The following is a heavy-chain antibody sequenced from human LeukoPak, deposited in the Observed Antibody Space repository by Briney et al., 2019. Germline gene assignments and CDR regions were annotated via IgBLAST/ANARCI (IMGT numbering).Heavy chain of an antibody. CDR3: AKDISPRGVGAFDY. J-gene: IGHJ4*02. V-gene: IGHV3-9*01. CDR1: GFTFDDYA. CDR2: ISWNSGSI. D-gene: IGHD1-26*01. Sequence: GGSLRLSCAASGFTFDDYAMHWVRQAPGKGLEWVSGISWNSGSIGYADSVKGRFTISRDNAKNSLYLQMNSLRAEDTALYYCAKDISPRGVGAFDYWGQGTLVTVSS.